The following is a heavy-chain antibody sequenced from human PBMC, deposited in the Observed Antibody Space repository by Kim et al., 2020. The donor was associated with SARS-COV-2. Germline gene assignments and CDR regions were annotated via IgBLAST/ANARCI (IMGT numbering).Heavy chain of an antibody. V-gene: IGHV3-7*03. CDR1: GFTFSNYW. CDR3: ARDYYGSGMTHAMDV. Sequence: GGSLRLSCAASGFTFSNYWMSWVRQTPGKGLEWVATIKPDDSQKSYVDSVKGRFTISRDNAKNSLYLQMNSLRAEDTAVYYCARDYYGSGMTHAMDVWGQGTTVTVSS. CDR2: IKPDDSQK. J-gene: IGHJ6*02. D-gene: IGHD3-10*01.